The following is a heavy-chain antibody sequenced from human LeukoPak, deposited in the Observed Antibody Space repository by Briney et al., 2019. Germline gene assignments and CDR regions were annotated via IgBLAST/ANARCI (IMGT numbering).Heavy chain of an antibody. D-gene: IGHD3-10*01. V-gene: IGHV4-34*01. CDR2: INHSGST. Sequence: SETLSLTCAVYGGSFSGYYWSWIRQPPGKGLEWIGEINHSGSTNYNPSLKSRVTISVDTSKNQFSLKLSSVTAADTAVYYCARGPWYYGSGRRYYGMDVWGQGTTVTASS. CDR1: GGSFSGYY. J-gene: IGHJ6*02. CDR3: ARGPWYYGSGRRYYGMDV.